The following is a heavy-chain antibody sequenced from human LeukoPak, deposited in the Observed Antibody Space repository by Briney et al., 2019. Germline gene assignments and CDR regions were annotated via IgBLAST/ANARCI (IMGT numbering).Heavy chain of an antibody. D-gene: IGHD3-22*01. CDR2: IYYSGST. J-gene: IGHJ4*02. V-gene: IGHV4-59*01. Sequence: PSQTLSLTCTVSGGSISSYYWSWIRQPPGKGLEWIGYIYYSGSTNYNPSLKSRVTISVDTSKNQFSLKLSSVTAADTAVYYCARAEEVVSYYDSSGYYYYFDYWGQGTLVTVSS. CDR3: ARAEEVVSYYDSSGYYYYFDY. CDR1: GGSISSYY.